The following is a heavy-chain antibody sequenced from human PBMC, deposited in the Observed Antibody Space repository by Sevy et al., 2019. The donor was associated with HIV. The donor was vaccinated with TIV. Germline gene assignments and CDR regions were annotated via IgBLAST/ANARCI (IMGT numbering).Heavy chain of an antibody. D-gene: IGHD1-1*01. Sequence: GGSLRLSCEASGFNINNYDLHWVRHVEGKGLEWVSVIGTSGDTYYSASVEGRLTTSRDNAKSSFYLHMHSLRAGDTAVYYCTREATGTGFDYWGQGTPVTVSS. CDR3: TREATGTGFDY. CDR2: IGTSGDT. V-gene: IGHV3-13*01. J-gene: IGHJ4*02. CDR1: GFNINNYD.